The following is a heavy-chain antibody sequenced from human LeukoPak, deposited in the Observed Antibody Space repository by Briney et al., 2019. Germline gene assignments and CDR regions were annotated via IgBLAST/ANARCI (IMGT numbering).Heavy chain of an antibody. J-gene: IGHJ4*02. CDR1: GFTFSNAW. D-gene: IGHD4-17*01. V-gene: IGHV3-15*01. Sequence: KTGGSLRLSCAASGFTFSNAWMSWVRQAPGKGLEWVGRIKSKTDGGTTDYAAPVKGRFTISRDDSKNTLYLQMNSLKTEDTAVYYCTTERGDYGLDYWGQGTLVTVSS. CDR3: TTERGDYGLDY. CDR2: IKSKTDGGTT.